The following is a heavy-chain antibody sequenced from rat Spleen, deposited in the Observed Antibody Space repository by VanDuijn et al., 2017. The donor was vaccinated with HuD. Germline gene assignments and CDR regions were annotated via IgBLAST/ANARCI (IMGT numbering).Heavy chain of an antibody. D-gene: IGHD1-1*01. CDR1: GFTFSSFP. CDR2: ISTSGGST. J-gene: IGHJ2*01. V-gene: IGHV5-46*01. CDR3: TRGGSTTVPYYFDY. Sequence: EVQLVESGGGLVQPGRSMKLSCAASGFTFSSFPMAWVRQAPTKGLEWVATISTSGGSTYYRDSVKGRFTISRDNAKSTLYLQMNSLRSEDTATYYCTRGGSTTVPYYFDYWGQGVMVTVSS.